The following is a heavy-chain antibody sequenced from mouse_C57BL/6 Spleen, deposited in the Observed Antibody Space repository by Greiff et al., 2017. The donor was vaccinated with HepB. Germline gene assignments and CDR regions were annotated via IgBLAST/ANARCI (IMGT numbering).Heavy chain of an antibody. CDR2: INPSTGGT. Sequence: VQLQQSGPELVKPGASVKISCKASGYSFTGYYMNWVKQSPEKSLEWIGEINPSTGGTTYNQKFKAKATLTVDKSSSTAYMQLKSLTSEDSAVYYCARWAYDYYFDYWGQGTTLTVSS. V-gene: IGHV1-42*01. J-gene: IGHJ2*01. CDR1: GYSFTGYY. D-gene: IGHD2-4*01. CDR3: ARWAYDYYFDY.